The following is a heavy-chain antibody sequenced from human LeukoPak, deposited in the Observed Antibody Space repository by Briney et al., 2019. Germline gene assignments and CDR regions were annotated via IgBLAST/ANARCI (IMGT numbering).Heavy chain of an antibody. J-gene: IGHJ4*02. D-gene: IGHD5-12*01. V-gene: IGHV4-34*01. CDR1: GGSFSGCY. Sequence: SETLSLTCAVYGGSFSGCYWSWIRQPPGKGLEWIGEINHSGSTNYNPSLKSRVTISVDTSKNQFSLKLSSVTAADTAVYYCARGGDSGYDRSFDYWGQGTLVTVSS. CDR2: INHSGST. CDR3: ARGGDSGYDRSFDY.